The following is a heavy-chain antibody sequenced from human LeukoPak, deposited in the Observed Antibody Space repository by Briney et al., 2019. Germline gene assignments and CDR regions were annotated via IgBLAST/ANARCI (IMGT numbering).Heavy chain of an antibody. D-gene: IGHD6-19*01. CDR3: TPESTAVAGSWAFDI. J-gene: IGHJ3*02. CDR1: GFTFSDAW. Sequence: GGSLRLSCAASGFTFSDAWMSWVRQAPGKGLEWVGRIKSRTYGGTTDYAAPVKGRFTVSRDDSQNTLYLQMSSLKTEDTAVYYCTPESTAVAGSWAFDIWGQGTMVTVSS. CDR2: IKSRTYGGTT. V-gene: IGHV3-15*01.